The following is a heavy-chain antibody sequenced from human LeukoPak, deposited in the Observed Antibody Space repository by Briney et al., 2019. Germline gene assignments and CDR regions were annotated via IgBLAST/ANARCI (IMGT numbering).Heavy chain of an antibody. CDR1: GGSISSGDYY. Sequence: PSQTLSLTCTVSGGSISSGDYYWSWIRQPPGKGLEWIGYIYYSGSTYYNPSLKSRVTISVDTSKNQFSLKLSSVTAADTAVYYCARAAFSPPSLKPLTRIWYFDLWGRGTLVTVSS. V-gene: IGHV4-30-4*01. CDR3: ARAAFSPPSLKPLTRIWYFDL. D-gene: IGHD3-3*02. CDR2: IYYSGST. J-gene: IGHJ2*01.